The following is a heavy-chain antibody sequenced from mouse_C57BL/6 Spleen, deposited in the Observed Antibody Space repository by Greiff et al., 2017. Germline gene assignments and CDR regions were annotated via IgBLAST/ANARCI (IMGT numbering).Heavy chain of an antibody. CDR1: GFTFSSYA. J-gene: IGHJ4*01. CDR2: LSSGGDYI. Sequence: EVKLVESGEGLVKPGGSLKLSCAASGFTFSSYAMSWVRQTPEKRLEWVAYLSSGGDYIYYADTVKGRFTISRDNARNTLYLQMSSLKSEDTAMYYCTRDDDGYYYYYAMDYWGQGTSVTVSS. D-gene: IGHD2-3*01. CDR3: TRDDDGYYYYYAMDY. V-gene: IGHV5-9-1*02.